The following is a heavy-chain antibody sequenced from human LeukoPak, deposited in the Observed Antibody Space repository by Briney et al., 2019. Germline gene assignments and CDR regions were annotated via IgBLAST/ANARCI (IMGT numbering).Heavy chain of an antibody. CDR1: GFTFSRYS. CDR2: ISISSSYI. Sequence: GGSLRLSCAASGFTFSRYSMNWVRQAPRKGLWWVSSISISSSYIYYADSVKGRFTISRDNAKNSLYLQMNSLRAEDTAVYYCAREDDSAITMVRGVTWFDPWGREPWSPSPQ. CDR3: AREDDSAITMVRGVTWFDP. J-gene: IGHJ5*02. V-gene: IGHV3-21*01. D-gene: IGHD3-10*01.